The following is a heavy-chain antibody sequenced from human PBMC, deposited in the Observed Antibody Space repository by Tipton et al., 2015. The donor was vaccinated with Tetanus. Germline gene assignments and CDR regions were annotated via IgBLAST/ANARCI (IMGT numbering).Heavy chain of an antibody. CDR2: ISGSGGST. Sequence: SLRLSCAASGFTFSSYAMSWVRQAPGKGLEWVSAISGSGGSTYYADSVKGRFTISRDNAKNSLYLQQNSLRAEDTAVYYCARDSVAVAGFDPWGQGTLVTVSS. V-gene: IGHV3-23*01. J-gene: IGHJ5*02. CDR1: GFTFSSYA. CDR3: ARDSVAVAGFDP. D-gene: IGHD6-19*01.